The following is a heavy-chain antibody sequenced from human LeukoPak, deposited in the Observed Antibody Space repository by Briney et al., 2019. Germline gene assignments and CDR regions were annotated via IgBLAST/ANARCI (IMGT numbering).Heavy chain of an antibody. J-gene: IGHJ4*02. CDR3: AKDLGRYDFWSGYSPFDY. V-gene: IGHV3-30*02. D-gene: IGHD3-3*01. CDR1: GFTFSSYG. Sequence: GGSLRLSCAASGFTFSSYGMHWVRQAPGKRLEWVAFIRYDGSNKYYADSVKGRFTISRDNSKNTLYLQMNSLRAEDTAVYYRAKDLGRYDFWSGYSPFDYWGQGTLVTVSS. CDR2: IRYDGSNK.